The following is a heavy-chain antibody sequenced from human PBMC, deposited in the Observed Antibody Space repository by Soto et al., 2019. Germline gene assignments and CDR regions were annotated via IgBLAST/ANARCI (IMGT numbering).Heavy chain of an antibody. D-gene: IGHD4-4*01. Sequence: QLQLQESGPGLVKPSETLSLTCTVSGGSISSSSYYWGWIRQPPGKGLEWIGSIYYSGSTYYNPSLKSRVTISVDTSKNQFSLKLSSVTAADTAVYYCARHGEMATVNWFDPWGQGSLVTVSS. CDR1: GGSISSSSYY. V-gene: IGHV4-39*01. CDR3: ARHGEMATVNWFDP. CDR2: IYYSGST. J-gene: IGHJ5*02.